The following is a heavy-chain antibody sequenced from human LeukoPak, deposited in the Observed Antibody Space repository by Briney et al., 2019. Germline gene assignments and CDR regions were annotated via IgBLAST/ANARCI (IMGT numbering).Heavy chain of an antibody. D-gene: IGHD3-10*01. V-gene: IGHV1-69*05. J-gene: IGHJ6*03. Sequence: SSVKVSCKASGGTFSSYAISWVRQAPGQGLEWMGRIIPIFGTANYAQKFQGRVTITTDESTSTAYTELSSLRSEDTAVYYCARGRNYYGSGSYYPLNYYYYMDVWGKGTTVTVSS. CDR3: ARGRNYYGSGSYYPLNYYYYMDV. CDR2: IIPIFGTA. CDR1: GGTFSSYA.